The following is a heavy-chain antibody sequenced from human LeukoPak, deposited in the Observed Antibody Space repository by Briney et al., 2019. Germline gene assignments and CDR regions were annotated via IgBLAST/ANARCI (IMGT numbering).Heavy chain of an antibody. D-gene: IGHD6-13*01. J-gene: IGHJ4*02. CDR2: IDPSDSYT. V-gene: IGHV5-10-1*01. CDR3: ARVGTAGTSY. CDR1: GYSFSSYW. Sequence: GESLKISRKGSGYSFSSYWISWVRQMPGKGLEWMGRIDPSDSYTNYSPSFQGHVTISADKSISTAYLQWSTLKASDTAMYYCARVGTAGTSYWGQGTLVTASS.